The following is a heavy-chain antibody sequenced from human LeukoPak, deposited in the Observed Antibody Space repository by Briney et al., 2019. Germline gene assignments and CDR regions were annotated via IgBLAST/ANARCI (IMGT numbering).Heavy chain of an antibody. D-gene: IGHD2-15*01. CDR1: GVTFSNYS. J-gene: IGHJ6*03. V-gene: IGHV3-21*01. CDR2: ISTRSTYI. CDR3: ARAPVVAATDYYYYMDV. Sequence: GGSLRLSCAASGVTFSNYSMNWVRQAPGKGLEWVSSISTRSTYIYYADSVKGRFTISRDNAKNSLFLQMNSLRAEDTAVYYCARAPVVAATDYYYYMDVWGKGTTVTVSS.